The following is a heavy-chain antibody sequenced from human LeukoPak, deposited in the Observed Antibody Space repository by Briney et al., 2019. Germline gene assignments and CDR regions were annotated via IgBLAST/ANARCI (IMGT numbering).Heavy chain of an antibody. CDR3: AKDIQRITIFGVAPDY. CDR2: ISGSGGST. V-gene: IGHV3-23*01. D-gene: IGHD3-3*01. Sequence: AGGSLRLSCAASGFTFSSYAMSWVRQAPGKGLERVSAISGSGGSTYYADSVKGRFIISRDNSKNTLYLQMNSLRAEDTAVYYCAKDIQRITIFGVAPDYWGQGTLVTVSS. CDR1: GFTFSSYA. J-gene: IGHJ4*02.